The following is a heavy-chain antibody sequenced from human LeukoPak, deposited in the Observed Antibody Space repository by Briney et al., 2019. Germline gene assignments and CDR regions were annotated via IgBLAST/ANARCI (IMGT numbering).Heavy chain of an antibody. CDR2: IFWSGTT. Sequence: SETLSLTCTVSGGSISNHYWTWLRQPPGKGLEWIGHIFWSGTTIHNPSLTSRLTISIDTSRSQFSLKLNSVTAADTAIYYCARAFQYNYGRGPFDYWGQGSLVIVSP. J-gene: IGHJ4*02. CDR1: GGSISNHY. V-gene: IGHV4-59*11. CDR3: ARAFQYNYGRGPFDY. D-gene: IGHD5-24*01.